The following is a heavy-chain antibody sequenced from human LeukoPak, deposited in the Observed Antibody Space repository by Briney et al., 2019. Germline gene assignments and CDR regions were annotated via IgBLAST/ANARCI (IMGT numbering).Heavy chain of an antibody. D-gene: IGHD6-19*01. Sequence: ASVKVSCKTSGDTFSSYAISWVRQAPGQGLEWMGGIIPIFATTNYAQKFQGRVTITADESTSTAYMELSSLRSEDMGVYYCARVGRWLDRDALDIWGQGTRVTVSS. CDR3: ARVGRWLDRDALDI. CDR1: GDTFSSYA. CDR2: IIPIFATT. V-gene: IGHV1-69*13. J-gene: IGHJ3*02.